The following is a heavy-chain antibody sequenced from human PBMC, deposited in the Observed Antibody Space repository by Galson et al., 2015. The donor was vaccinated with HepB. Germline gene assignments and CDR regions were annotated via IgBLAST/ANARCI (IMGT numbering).Heavy chain of an antibody. CDR1: GFAFSTYS. CDR3: ARGYCSDGGCYRSGFDI. D-gene: IGHD2-15*01. CDR2: ISRESSFI. Sequence: SLRLSCAASGFAFSTYSLNWVRQAPGKGLEWVSYISRESSFIYYADSVKGRLTISRDNAKNSLYLQMNSLRPEDTAIYYCARGYCSDGGCYRSGFDIWGQGTMVTVST. J-gene: IGHJ3*02. V-gene: IGHV3-21*01.